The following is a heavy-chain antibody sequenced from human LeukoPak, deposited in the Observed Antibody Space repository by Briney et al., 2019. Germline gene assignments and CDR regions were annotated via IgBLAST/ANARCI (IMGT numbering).Heavy chain of an antibody. CDR3: ARDRGAYCGGDCYLGFDY. V-gene: IGHV3-30*03. CDR1: GFSFSFYG. CDR2: ISYDGSNE. J-gene: IGHJ4*01. Sequence: GGSLRLSCAASGFSFSFYGVHWVRQAPGKGLEWVAVISYDGSNEFYADSVKGRFTISRDNAKKSLCLQMTSLTAEDTAVYYCARDRGAYCGGDCYLGFDYWGRGTLVTVSS. D-gene: IGHD2-21*02.